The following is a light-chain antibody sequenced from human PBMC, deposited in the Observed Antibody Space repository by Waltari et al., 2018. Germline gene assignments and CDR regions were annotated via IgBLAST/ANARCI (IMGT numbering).Light chain of an antibody. CDR1: SSNIGSNY. CDR2: RSN. J-gene: IGLJ3*02. Sequence: QSVLTQPPSASGTPGQRVTISCSGSSSNIGSNYVYWYQQLPGTAPKLHIYRSNQRPSGVPDRFSGSKSGTSASLAISGLRSEDEADYYCAAWDDNLSGGVFGGGTKLTVL. V-gene: IGLV1-47*01. CDR3: AAWDDNLSGGV.